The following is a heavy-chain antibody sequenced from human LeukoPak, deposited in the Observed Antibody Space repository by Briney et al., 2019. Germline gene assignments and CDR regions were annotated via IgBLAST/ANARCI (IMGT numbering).Heavy chain of an antibody. J-gene: IGHJ4*02. CDR3: ASPVAGRDRFDY. Sequence: SETLSLTCTVSGGSISSSSYYWGWIRQPPGKGLEWIGSIYYSGSTYYNPSLKSRVTISVDTSKNQFSLKLSSVTAADTAVYYCASPVAGRDRFDYWGQGTLVTVSS. CDR2: IYYSGST. D-gene: IGHD6-19*01. V-gene: IGHV4-39*01. CDR1: GGSISSSSYY.